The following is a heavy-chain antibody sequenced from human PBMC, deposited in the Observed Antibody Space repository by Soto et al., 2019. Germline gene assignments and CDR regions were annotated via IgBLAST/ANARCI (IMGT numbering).Heavy chain of an antibody. Sequence: VQLVESGGGVVQPGRSLRLSCAASGFTFSDYAMHWVRQAPGKGLEWVAVVSHDGRNTHYADSVKGRFTISRDSSNNSVSMEMTRLRAEDTAVYYCAKGGRQWLVTSDFNYWGQGALVTVSS. CDR1: GFTFSDYA. V-gene: IGHV3-30*18. CDR3: AKGGRQWLVTSDFNY. CDR2: VSHDGRNT. J-gene: IGHJ4*02. D-gene: IGHD6-19*01.